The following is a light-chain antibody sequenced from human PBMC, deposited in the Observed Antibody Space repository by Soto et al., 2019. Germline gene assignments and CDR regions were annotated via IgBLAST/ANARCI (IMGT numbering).Light chain of an antibody. Sequence: EIVMTQSPATLSVSPGERATLSCRASQSVNSNVAWYQQKPGQAPRLLIYGASTRAAGIPARFSGSGSGTEFSLTISSLQSEDVAEYYCQQDNNRPPDNFGQGTKLEIK. CDR2: GAS. J-gene: IGKJ2*01. CDR1: QSVNSN. V-gene: IGKV3-15*01. CDR3: QQDNNRPPDN.